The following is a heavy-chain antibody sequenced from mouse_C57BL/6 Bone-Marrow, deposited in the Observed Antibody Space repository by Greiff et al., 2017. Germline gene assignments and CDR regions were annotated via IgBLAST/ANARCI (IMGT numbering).Heavy chain of an antibody. D-gene: IGHD4-1*01. J-gene: IGHJ2*01. CDR2: ISSGGDYI. Sequence: EVNLVESGEGLVKPGGSLKLSCAASGFTFSSYAMSWVRQTPEKRLEWVAYISSGGDYIYYADTVKGRFTISRDNARNTLYLQMSSLKSEDTAMYYCTRVGITGTYFDYWGQGTTLTVSS. CDR1: GFTFSSYA. V-gene: IGHV5-9-1*02. CDR3: TRVGITGTYFDY.